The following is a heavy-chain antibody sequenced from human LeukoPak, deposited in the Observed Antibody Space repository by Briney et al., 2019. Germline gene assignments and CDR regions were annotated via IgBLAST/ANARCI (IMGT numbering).Heavy chain of an antibody. D-gene: IGHD6-19*01. V-gene: IGHV3-23*01. J-gene: IGHJ6*02. CDR1: GFTFSSYA. CDR2: ISGGVGST. CDR3: AKGVAVAGIYYYYGMDV. Sequence: GGSLRLSCQASGFTFSSYAMSWVRQAPGRGRGWVSAISGGVGSTYYADSVKGRFTISRDNSKNTLYLQMNSLRAEDTAVYYCAKGVAVAGIYYYYGMDVWGQGTTVTVSS.